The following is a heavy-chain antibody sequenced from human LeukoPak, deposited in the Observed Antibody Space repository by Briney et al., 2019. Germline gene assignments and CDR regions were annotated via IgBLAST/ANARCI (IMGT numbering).Heavy chain of an antibody. CDR3: AKRVVIRSTDYFYYYIHV. CDR1: GFSFSDYG. Sequence: RGSLRLSCEASGFSFSDYGMHWVRPAPGKGLGWVAFIWYNGDNKYYADSVKGRFIVSRDNSQSTLYLQMNSLRVEDTAVYYCAKRVVIRSTDYFYYYIHVWGKGTTVTVSS. V-gene: IGHV3-30*02. J-gene: IGHJ6*03. D-gene: IGHD3-3*01. CDR2: IWYNGDNK.